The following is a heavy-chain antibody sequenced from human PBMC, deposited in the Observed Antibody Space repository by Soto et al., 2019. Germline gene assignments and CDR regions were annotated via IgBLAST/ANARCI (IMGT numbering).Heavy chain of an antibody. Sequence: GESLKISCQCSGHSLTNYWITWVRQMPGKGLEWMGRIDPSDSFTNYSPSLQGHVSISADRSISTAYLQWGSLKASDTAIYYCARQNIRPHFKVPRGLDVWGQGTTVTVSS. D-gene: IGHD6-6*01. V-gene: IGHV5-10-1*01. J-gene: IGHJ6*02. CDR3: ARQNIRPHFKVPRGLDV. CDR2: IDPSDSFT. CDR1: GHSLTNYW.